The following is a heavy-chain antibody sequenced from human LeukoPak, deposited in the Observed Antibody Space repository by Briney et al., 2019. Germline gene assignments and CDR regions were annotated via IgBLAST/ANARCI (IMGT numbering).Heavy chain of an antibody. CDR3: ARDPSHMVRGVMVDY. CDR2: ISYDGSNK. J-gene: IGHJ4*02. CDR1: GFTFSSYA. Sequence: GSLRLSCAASGFTFSSYAMHWVRQAPGKGLEWVAVISYDGSNKYYADSVKGRFTISRDNSKNTLYLQMNSLRAEDTAVYYCARDPSHMVRGVMVDYWGQGTLVTVSS. V-gene: IGHV3-30*04. D-gene: IGHD3-10*01.